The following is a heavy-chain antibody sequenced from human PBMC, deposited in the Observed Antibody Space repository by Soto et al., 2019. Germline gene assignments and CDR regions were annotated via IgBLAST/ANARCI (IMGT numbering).Heavy chain of an antibody. J-gene: IGHJ4*02. CDR1: GGTFSSYA. CDR3: ASDPQEQSYCSGGSCYPY. D-gene: IGHD2-15*01. CDR2: IIPIFGTA. V-gene: IGHV1-69*12. Sequence: QVQLVQSGAEVKKPGSSVKVSCKASGGTFSSYAISWVRQAPGQGLEWMGGIIPIFGTANYAQKFQGRVTITADESTSTAYMELSSLRSEDTAVYYCASDPQEQSYCSGGSCYPYWGQGTLVTVSS.